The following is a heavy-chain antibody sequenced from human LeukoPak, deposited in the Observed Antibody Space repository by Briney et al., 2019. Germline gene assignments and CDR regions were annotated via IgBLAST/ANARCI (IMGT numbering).Heavy chain of an antibody. CDR1: GASMTSYY. J-gene: IGHJ4*02. CDR2: MYFGERT. D-gene: IGHD7-27*01. Sequence: PSETLSLTCTVSGASMTSYYWTWIRQPPGKGLEWVGYMYFGERTNYNPSLKSRASISIDTSKKQFSLNLKSVTAADTAVYYCARIPGDRPADRGQRTLVTVS. V-gene: IGHV4-59*01. CDR3: ARIPGDRPAD.